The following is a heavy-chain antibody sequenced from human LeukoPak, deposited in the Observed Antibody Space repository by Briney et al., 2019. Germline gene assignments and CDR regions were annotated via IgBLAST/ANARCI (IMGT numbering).Heavy chain of an antibody. J-gene: IGHJ4*02. D-gene: IGHD3-22*01. CDR3: ARELGYYDSSFDY. CDR1: GGSISSYY. V-gene: IGHV4-34*01. Sequence: SETLSLTCTVSGGSISSYYWSWIRQPPGKGLEWIGEINHSGRNNYNPSLKSRVTISVDTSKNQFSLKLSSVTAADTAVYYCARELGYYDSSFDYWGQGTLVTVSS. CDR2: INHSGRN.